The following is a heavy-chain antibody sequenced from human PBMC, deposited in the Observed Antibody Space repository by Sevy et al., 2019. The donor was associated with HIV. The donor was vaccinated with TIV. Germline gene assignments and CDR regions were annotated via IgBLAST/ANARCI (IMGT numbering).Heavy chain of an antibody. CDR2: ISSSSSTI. CDR3: ARDSDYYYYGMDV. D-gene: IGHD1-26*01. V-gene: IGHV3-48*01. Sequence: GGSLRLSCAASGFTFSSYSMNWVRQAPGKGLEWVSYISSSSSTIYYADSVKGRFTISRDNAKNSLYLQMNSLRAEDTAVYYYARDSDYYYYGMDVWGQGTTVTVSS. CDR1: GFTFSSYS. J-gene: IGHJ6*02.